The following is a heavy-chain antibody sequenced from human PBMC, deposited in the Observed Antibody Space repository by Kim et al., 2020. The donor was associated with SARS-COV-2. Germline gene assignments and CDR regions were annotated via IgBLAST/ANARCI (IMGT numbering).Heavy chain of an antibody. J-gene: IGHJ4*02. CDR1: GFTFDGYA. Sequence: GGSLRLSCAGSGFTFDGYAMDWVRQATGKGLETVSGITASGDTNYYADSVKGRSIASRDNDKNLQHQIINILRAEDTANYYCANGTATSSVEYWYWALG. D-gene: IGHD1-1*01. CDR3: ANGTATSSVEYWY. CDR2: ITASGDTN. V-gene: IGHV3-23*01.